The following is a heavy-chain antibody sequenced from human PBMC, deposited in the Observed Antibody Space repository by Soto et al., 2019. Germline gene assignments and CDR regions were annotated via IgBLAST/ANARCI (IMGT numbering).Heavy chain of an antibody. Sequence: SETLSLTCTVSGGSISSSSYYWGWIRQPPGKGLEWIGSIYYSGSTYYNPSLKSRVTISVDTSKNQFSLKLSYVTAADTAGYYGARTKYGDPAAFDIWGQGTMVTVSS. J-gene: IGHJ3*02. V-gene: IGHV4-39*07. CDR3: ARTKYGDPAAFDI. CDR2: IYYSGST. CDR1: GGSISSSSYY. D-gene: IGHD7-27*01.